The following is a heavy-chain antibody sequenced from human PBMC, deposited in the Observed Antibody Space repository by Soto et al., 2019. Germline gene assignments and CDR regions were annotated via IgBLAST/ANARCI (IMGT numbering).Heavy chain of an antibody. J-gene: IGHJ4*02. CDR3: ATLLGLAVPGTFDC. V-gene: IGHV3-15*01. Sequence: EVQLVESGGGLVKPGGSLRLSCAASGFTFDNAWMSWFRQAPGKGLEWVGRIKSKTHGGTTEYAAAVKGRFTISRDDSKNTLYLQMNSLKTEDTAVYSCATLLGLAVPGTFDCWGQGTLVTVSS. D-gene: IGHD6-19*01. CDR1: GFTFDNAW. CDR2: IKSKTHGGTT.